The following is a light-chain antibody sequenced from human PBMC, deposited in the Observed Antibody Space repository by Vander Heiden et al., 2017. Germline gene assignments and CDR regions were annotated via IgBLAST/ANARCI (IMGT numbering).Light chain of an antibody. Sequence: QSVLTQPPSVSAAPGQKVTISCSGSSSNIGNNYVSWYQQLPETAPKLLIYENNKRPSVIPDRFSGSKSGTSATLGITGLQTGDEADYYCGTWDSSLSAGKVFGGGTKLTVL. CDR1: SSNIGNNY. CDR3: GTWDSSLSAGKV. CDR2: ENN. J-gene: IGLJ3*02. V-gene: IGLV1-51*02.